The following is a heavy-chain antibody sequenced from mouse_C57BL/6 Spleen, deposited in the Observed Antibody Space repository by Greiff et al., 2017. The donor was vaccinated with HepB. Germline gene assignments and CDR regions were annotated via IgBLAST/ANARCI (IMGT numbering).Heavy chain of an antibody. CDR3: AREYYGRGFDY. V-gene: IGHV1-55*01. J-gene: IGHJ2*01. Sequence: QVQLQQPGAELVKPGASVKMSCKASGYTFTSYWITWVKQRPGKGLEWIGDIYPGSGSTNYHEKFKSKATLTVDTSSSTAYMQLSSLTSEDSAVYDCAREYYGRGFDYWGQGTTLTVSS. CDR1: GYTFTSYW. D-gene: IGHD1-1*01. CDR2: IYPGSGST.